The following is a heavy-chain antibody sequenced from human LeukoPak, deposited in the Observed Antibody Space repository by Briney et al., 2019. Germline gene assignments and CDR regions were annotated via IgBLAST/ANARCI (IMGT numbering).Heavy chain of an antibody. CDR1: GGSISSYY. J-gene: IGHJ4*02. V-gene: IGHV4-4*07. CDR2: IYTSGST. Sequence: PSETLSLTCTVSGGSISSYYWSWIRQPAGKGLEWIGRIYTSGSTNYNPSLKSRVTMSVDTSKNQFSLKLSSVTAADTAVYYCARDYHDRSGSYPNSDFDYWGQGTLVTVSS. D-gene: IGHD3-22*01. CDR3: ARDYHDRSGSYPNSDFDY.